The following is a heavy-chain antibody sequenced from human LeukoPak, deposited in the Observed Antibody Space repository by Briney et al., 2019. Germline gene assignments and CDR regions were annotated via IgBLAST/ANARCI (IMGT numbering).Heavy chain of an antibody. CDR1: GFSFSGYW. CDR2: INADGTIA. J-gene: IGHJ4*02. CDR3: ARELVSYGDYGY. V-gene: IGHV3-74*01. D-gene: IGHD4-17*01. Sequence: GGSLRLSCAASGFSFSGYWMHWVRQAPGKGLVWVSRINADGTIATYADSVEGRFTISRDNAKNTLYLQMNSLRAKDTAVYYCARELVSYGDYGYWGQGTLVTVSS.